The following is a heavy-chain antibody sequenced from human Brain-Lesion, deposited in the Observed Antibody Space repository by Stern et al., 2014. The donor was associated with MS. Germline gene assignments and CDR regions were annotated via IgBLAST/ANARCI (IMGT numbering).Heavy chain of an antibody. Sequence: EVQLEESGGGLVQPGGSLGLSCVGSGFPFSNYAMTWVRQAPGKGLEWVSAISGSGSSTYYADSVRGRFSISRDNSKSTVFLQMNSLRGDDTATYFCAKTIVGESWGQGALVTVSS. J-gene: IGHJ5*02. V-gene: IGHV3-23*04. D-gene: IGHD3-16*01. CDR3: AKTIVGES. CDR2: ISGSGSST. CDR1: GFPFSNYA.